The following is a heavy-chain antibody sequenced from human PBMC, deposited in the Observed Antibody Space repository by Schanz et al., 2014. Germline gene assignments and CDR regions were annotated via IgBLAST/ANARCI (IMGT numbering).Heavy chain of an antibody. CDR1: GFSVGNKY. CDR3: AKDAPYPFDL. CDR2: MNESHSTI. V-gene: IGHV3-23*04. J-gene: IGHJ2*01. Sequence: EVQLVESGGGLVQPGGSLRLSCAASGFSVGNKYMNWVRQAPGKGLEWVSAMNESHSTIYYADSVRGRFTISRDNAENTLFLQMNSLRVEDSAIYYCAKDAPYPFDLWGRGTLITVSS.